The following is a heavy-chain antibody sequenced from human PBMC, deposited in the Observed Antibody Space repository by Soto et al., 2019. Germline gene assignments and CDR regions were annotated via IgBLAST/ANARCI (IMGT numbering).Heavy chain of an antibody. J-gene: IGHJ4*02. CDR2: ISSSGDFI. Sequence: GGSLRLSCAASGFTFSFYSMNWFRQAPGKGLEWVSSISSSGDFIYYADSVKGRFTISRNNAKNSVHLQMDSLRGEDTAVFYCARGVSIAPRRGPFGNWGQGTQVTVSS. CDR3: ARGVSIAPRRGPFGN. CDR1: GFTFSFYS. D-gene: IGHD6-6*01. V-gene: IGHV3-21*01.